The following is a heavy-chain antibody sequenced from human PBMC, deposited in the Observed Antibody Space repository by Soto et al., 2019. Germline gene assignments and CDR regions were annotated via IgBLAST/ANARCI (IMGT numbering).Heavy chain of an antibody. V-gene: IGHV3-33*01. CDR2: IWYDGSNK. J-gene: IGHJ4*02. CDR1: GFTFSSYG. D-gene: IGHD4-17*01. Sequence: QVQLVESGGGVVQPGRSLRLSCAASGFTFSSYGMHWVRQAPGKGLEWVAVIWYDGSNKYYADSVKGRFTISRDNSKNTLYLQMNSRRAEDTAVYYCERDNYGAADYWGQGTLVTVSS. CDR3: ERDNYGAADY.